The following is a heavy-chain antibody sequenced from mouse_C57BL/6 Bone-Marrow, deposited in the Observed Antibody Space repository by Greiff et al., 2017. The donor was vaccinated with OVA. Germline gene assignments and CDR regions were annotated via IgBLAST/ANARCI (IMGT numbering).Heavy chain of an antibody. CDR2: INPNNGGT. CDR3: ARKEVYGSSYYWYFDV. J-gene: IGHJ1*03. V-gene: IGHV1-18*01. CDR1: GYTFTDYN. Sequence: EVQLKESGPELVKPGASVKIPCKASGYTFTDYNMDWVKQSHGKSLEWIGDINPNNGGTIYNQKFKGKATLTVDKSSSTAYMELRSLTSEDTAVYYCARKEVYGSSYYWYFDVWGTGTTVTVSS. D-gene: IGHD1-1*01.